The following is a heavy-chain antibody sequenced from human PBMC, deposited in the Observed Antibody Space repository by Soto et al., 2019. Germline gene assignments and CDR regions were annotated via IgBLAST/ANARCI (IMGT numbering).Heavy chain of an antibody. Sequence: GESLKISCHGSGYTFFSFWIVWVRQVPGKGLEWVGRIDPGDSSATYSPTFQGHVTISADRSTGSAYLQWRSLRASDTAIYFCARRYCSRADRYSDSWGQGSLVTVSS. D-gene: IGHD2-2*01. V-gene: IGHV5-10-1*01. CDR3: ARRYCSRADRYSDS. CDR2: IDPGDSSA. J-gene: IGHJ4*02. CDR1: GYTFFSFW.